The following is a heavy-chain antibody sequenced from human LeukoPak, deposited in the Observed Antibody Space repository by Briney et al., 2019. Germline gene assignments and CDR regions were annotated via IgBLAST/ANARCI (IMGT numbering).Heavy chain of an antibody. CDR1: GFSFSSNW. CDR2: INGDGRTT. Sequence: GGSLRLSCAASGFSFSSNWMHWVRQVPGKGLEWIPRINGDGRTTNYADSVKGRFTISRDNAKNTLYLQMSSLGVEDTAVYYCARGVPSAYGLDSWGQGTLVTVSS. J-gene: IGHJ4*02. V-gene: IGHV3-74*01. D-gene: IGHD2-2*01. CDR3: ARGVPSAYGLDS.